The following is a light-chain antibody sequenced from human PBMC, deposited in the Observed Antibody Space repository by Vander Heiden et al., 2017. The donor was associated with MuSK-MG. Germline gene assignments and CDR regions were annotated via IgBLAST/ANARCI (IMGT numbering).Light chain of an antibody. J-gene: IGKJ1*01. CDR1: QSVSSSY. Sequence: EIVLTQSPGTLSLSPGERATLSCRASQSVSSSYLAWYQQKPGQDPRLLIYGASSRATGIPDRFSGSGSGTDFTLTISRLEPEDFAVYYCQQYGSSPGWTFGQGTKVEIK. V-gene: IGKV3-20*01. CDR3: QQYGSSPGWT. CDR2: GAS.